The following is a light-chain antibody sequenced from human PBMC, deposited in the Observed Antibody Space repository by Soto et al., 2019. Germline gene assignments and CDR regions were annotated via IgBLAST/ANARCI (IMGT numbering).Light chain of an antibody. CDR2: DVS. CDR1: SSDVGGYNY. Sequence: QSALTHPASVSGSPLHSITISCTGTSSDVGGYNYVSWYQQHPGKAPKLMIYDVSNRPSGVSNRFSGSKSGNTASLTISGLQAEDEADYYCSSYTSSSSYVFGTGTKVTVL. V-gene: IGLV2-14*01. J-gene: IGLJ1*01. CDR3: SSYTSSSSYV.